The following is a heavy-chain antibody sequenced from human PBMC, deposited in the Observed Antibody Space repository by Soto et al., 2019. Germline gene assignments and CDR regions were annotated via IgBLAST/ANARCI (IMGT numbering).Heavy chain of an antibody. Sequence: GGSLRLSCAASGFTFSSYAMHWVRQAPGKGLEWVAVISYDGSNKYYADSVKGRFTISRDNSKNTLYLQMNSLRAEDTAVYYCARDGYDSSGPILEYDWFDPWGQGTLVTVSS. CDR2: ISYDGSNK. CDR1: GFTFSSYA. D-gene: IGHD3-22*01. V-gene: IGHV3-30-3*01. CDR3: ARDGYDSSGPILEYDWFDP. J-gene: IGHJ5*02.